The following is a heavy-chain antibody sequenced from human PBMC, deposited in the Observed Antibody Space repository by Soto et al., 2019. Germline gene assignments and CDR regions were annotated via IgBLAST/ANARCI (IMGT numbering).Heavy chain of an antibody. CDR3: ARGHCSGGSCYSGSFDI. D-gene: IGHD2-15*01. CDR2: IYHSGST. Sequence: SETLSLTCAVSGGSLSRGGYSWSWIRQPPGKGLEWIGYIYHSGSTYYNPSLKSRVTISVDRSKNQFSLKLSSVTAADTAVYYCARGHCSGGSCYSGSFDIWGQGTMVTVSS. CDR1: GGSLSRGGYS. J-gene: IGHJ3*02. V-gene: IGHV4-30-2*01.